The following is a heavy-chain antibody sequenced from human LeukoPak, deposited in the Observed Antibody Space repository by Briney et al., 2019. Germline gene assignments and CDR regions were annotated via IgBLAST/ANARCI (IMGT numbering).Heavy chain of an antibody. V-gene: IGHV3-23*01. D-gene: IGHD1-26*01. CDR3: AKDFQPDGRWDIDY. Sequence: GGSLRLSCVASGFAFSSYSMNWVRQAPGKGLEWVSSILHSGSKTYYAASVKGRFTVSRDNSQNTVDLQMSSLGVEDTATYYCAKDFQPDGRWDIDYWGQGTLVTVSS. CDR1: GFAFSSYS. CDR2: ILHSGSKT. J-gene: IGHJ4*02.